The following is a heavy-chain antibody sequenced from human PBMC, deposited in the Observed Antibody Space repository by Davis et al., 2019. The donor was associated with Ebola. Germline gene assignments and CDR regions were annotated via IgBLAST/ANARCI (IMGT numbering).Heavy chain of an antibody. J-gene: IGHJ4*02. Sequence: SVKVSCKASGYTFTRFGISWVRQAPGQGPDWMGGIIPVFGIPKYAQKFQGRVTITADESTSTAYMELSSLRSEDTAVYYCARDRYSDGSGYFFEQSHWGQGTLVTVSS. D-gene: IGHD3-22*01. CDR3: ARDRYSDGSGYFFEQSH. V-gene: IGHV1-69*13. CDR2: IIPVFGIP. CDR1: GYTFTRFG.